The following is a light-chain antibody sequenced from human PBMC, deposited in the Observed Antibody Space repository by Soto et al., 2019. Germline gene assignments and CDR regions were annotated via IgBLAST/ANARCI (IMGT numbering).Light chain of an antibody. CDR3: QQYNNWPRT. CDR1: RDITDY. J-gene: IGKJ1*01. Sequence: DTQMTQSPSSLSASVGDRVAITCQASRDITDYLNWYQQKPGKAPKLLIYDASKLETGVPSRFSGSGSGTEFTLTISSLQSEDFAVYYCQQYNNWPRTFGQGTKVDIK. V-gene: IGKV1-33*01. CDR2: DAS.